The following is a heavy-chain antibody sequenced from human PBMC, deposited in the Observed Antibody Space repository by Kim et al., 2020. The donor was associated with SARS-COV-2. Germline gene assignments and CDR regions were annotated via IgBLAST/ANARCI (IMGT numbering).Heavy chain of an antibody. J-gene: IGHJ4*02. D-gene: IGHD3-22*01. CDR1: GYTFTSYY. Sequence: ASVKVSCKASGYTFTSYYMHWVRQAPGQGLEWMGIINPSGGSTSYAQKFQGRVTMTRDTSTSTVYMELSSLRSEDTAVYYCARDTYYYDSSGYWDYWGQGTLVTVSS. CDR2: INPSGGST. V-gene: IGHV1-46*01. CDR3: ARDTYYYDSSGYWDY.